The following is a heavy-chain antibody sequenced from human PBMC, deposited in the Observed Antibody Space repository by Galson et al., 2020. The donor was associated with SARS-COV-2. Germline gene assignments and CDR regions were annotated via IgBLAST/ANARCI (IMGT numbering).Heavy chain of an antibody. D-gene: IGHD3-10*01. CDR2: IRTKINSYET. CDR3: TRLSGRAGFDY. J-gene: IGHJ4*02. V-gene: IGHV3-73*01. CDR1: GFTFSDFA. Sequence: QASETLSLTCAASGFTFSDFAMHWVRQASGKGLEWVARIRTKINSYETGYAASLKGRFIISRDDSKNTAYLQMNSLKTEDTAVYYCTRLSGRAGFDYWGQGILVTVSS.